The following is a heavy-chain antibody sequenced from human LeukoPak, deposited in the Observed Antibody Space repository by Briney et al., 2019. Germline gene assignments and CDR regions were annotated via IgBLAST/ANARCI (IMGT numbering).Heavy chain of an antibody. J-gene: IGHJ4*02. D-gene: IGHD3-9*01. Sequence: PGASVKVSCKASGYTFTSYGISWVRQAPGQGLEWMGWISAYNGNTNYAQKLQGRVTMTTDTSTSTAYMELRSLRSDDTAVYYCATGKPDYDILTGYYAFLTPYYFDYWGQGTLVTVSS. CDR1: GYTFTSYG. CDR3: ATGKPDYDILTGYYAFLTPYYFDY. V-gene: IGHV1-18*01. CDR2: ISAYNGNT.